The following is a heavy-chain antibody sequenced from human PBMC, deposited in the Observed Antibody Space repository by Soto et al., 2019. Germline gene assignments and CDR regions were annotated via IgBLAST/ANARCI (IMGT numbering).Heavy chain of an antibody. D-gene: IGHD2-15*01. CDR1: GFSFTDFW. J-gene: IGHJ6*02. CDR2: IHPGDSDT. V-gene: IGHV5-51*01. Sequence: GESLKISCEGSGFSFTDFWIGWVRQMPGKGLEWMGIIHPGDSDTRYSPSFQGQVIISADKSISTAYLQWSSLKASDTAMYYCARRSQGGYCSGGDCYSFGGLDVWGHGTTVTVSS. CDR3: ARRSQGGYCSGGDCYSFGGLDV.